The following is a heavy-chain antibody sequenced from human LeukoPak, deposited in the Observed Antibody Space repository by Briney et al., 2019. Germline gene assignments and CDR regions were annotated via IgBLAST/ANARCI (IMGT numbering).Heavy chain of an antibody. D-gene: IGHD2-15*01. J-gene: IGHJ4*02. CDR3: ARDNGWSADF. CDR1: GFTFSSYG. CDR2: ISGSGGST. V-gene: IGHV3-23*01. Sequence: GGSLRLSCAASGFTFSSYGMSWVRQAPGKGLEWVSAISGSGGSTYYADSVKGRFTISRDNSKNMLYLQMNSLRAEDTAVYYCARDNGWSADFWGQGTLVTVSS.